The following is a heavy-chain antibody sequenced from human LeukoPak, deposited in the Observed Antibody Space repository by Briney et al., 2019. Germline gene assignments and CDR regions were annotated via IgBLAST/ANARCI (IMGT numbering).Heavy chain of an antibody. CDR1: GGSFSGYY. J-gene: IGHJ5*02. D-gene: IGHD6-13*01. CDR2: INHSGST. V-gene: IGHV4-34*01. Sequence: PSETLSLTCAVYGGSFSGYYWSWIRQPPGKGLEWIGEINHSGSTNYNPSLKSRVTISVDTSKNQFSLKLSSVTAADTAVYYCARGKRYSSSPTARFDPWAQGTLVSVVS. CDR3: ARGKRYSSSPTARFDP.